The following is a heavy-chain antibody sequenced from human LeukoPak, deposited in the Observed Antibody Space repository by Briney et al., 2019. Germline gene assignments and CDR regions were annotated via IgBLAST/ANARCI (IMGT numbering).Heavy chain of an antibody. CDR3: AKDPPYSSSWYGEDYFDY. J-gene: IGHJ4*02. V-gene: IGHV3-30*18. Sequence: GGSLRLSCAASGFTFSSYGMHWVRQAPGKGLEWVAVISYDGSNKYYADSVKGRFTISRDNSKNTLYLQMNSLRAEDTAVYYCAKDPPYSSSWYGEDYFDYWGQGTLVTVSS. CDR1: GFTFSSYG. CDR2: ISYDGSNK. D-gene: IGHD6-13*01.